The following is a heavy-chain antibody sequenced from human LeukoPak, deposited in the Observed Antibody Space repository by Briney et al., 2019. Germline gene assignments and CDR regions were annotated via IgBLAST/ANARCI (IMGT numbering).Heavy chain of an antibody. Sequence: GGSLRLSCAASGFTFSNYGMSWVRQAPGKGLEWVAIIRQDGSEKKYVDSVKGRFTISRDNAKNSLYLEMNSLRAEDTAVYYCTRFSRSSSSNYWGQGTLVTVSS. V-gene: IGHV3-7*01. CDR2: IRQDGSEK. CDR1: GFTFSNYG. D-gene: IGHD6-6*01. CDR3: TRFSRSSSSNY. J-gene: IGHJ4*02.